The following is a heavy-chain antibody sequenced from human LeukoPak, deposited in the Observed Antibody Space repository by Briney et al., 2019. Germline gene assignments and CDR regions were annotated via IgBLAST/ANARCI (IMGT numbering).Heavy chain of an antibody. CDR2: IKEDGSEK. Sequence: GGSLRLSCAASGFTLSNYWMRWVRQAPGKGLEWVANIKEDGSEKYYVGSVKGRFTISRDNAKNSLFLQMNSLRAEDTAVYYCARDLAYAFDIWGQGTMVTVSS. V-gene: IGHV3-7*01. J-gene: IGHJ3*02. CDR3: ARDLAYAFDI. CDR1: GFTLSNYW.